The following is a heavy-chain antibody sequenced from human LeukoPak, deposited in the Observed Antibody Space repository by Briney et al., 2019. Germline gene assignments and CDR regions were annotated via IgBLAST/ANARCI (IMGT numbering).Heavy chain of an antibody. V-gene: IGHV3-23*01. J-gene: IGHJ4*02. CDR2: ISGSGGST. Sequence: GGSLRLSCAASGFTFSGYAMSWVRQAPGKGLEWVSAISGSGGSTYYADSVKGRFAISRDNSKNTLYLQMNSLRAEDTAVYYCAKDRHAVRGYDFWSGYLAYWGQGTLVTVSS. CDR1: GFTFSGYA. D-gene: IGHD3-3*01. CDR3: AKDRHAVRGYDFWSGYLAY.